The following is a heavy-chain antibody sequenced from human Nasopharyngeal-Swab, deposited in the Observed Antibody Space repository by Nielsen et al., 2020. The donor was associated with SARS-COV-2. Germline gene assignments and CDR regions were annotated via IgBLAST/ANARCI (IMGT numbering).Heavy chain of an antibody. CDR3: AKGYDFWSGYLVDY. Sequence: LSLTCAASGFPFSSYGMHWVRQAPGKGLEWVAVISYDGSNKYYADSVKGRFTISRDNSKNTLYLQMNSLRAEDTAVYYCAKGYDFWSGYLVDYWGQGTLVTVSS. V-gene: IGHV3-30*18. CDR2: ISYDGSNK. J-gene: IGHJ4*02. D-gene: IGHD3-3*01. CDR1: GFPFSSYG.